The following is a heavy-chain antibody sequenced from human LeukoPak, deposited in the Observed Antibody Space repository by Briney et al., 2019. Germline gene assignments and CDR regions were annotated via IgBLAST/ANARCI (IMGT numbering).Heavy chain of an antibody. Sequence: GGSLRLSCAASGFTLSSHAMNWVRQPPGKGLDWVSSIDKSGDGAFYADSVKGRFTISRDNSKNTLYLQMNSLRREDTAVYYCARRGGTSGWGAFDIWGQGTMVTVSS. J-gene: IGHJ3*02. CDR2: IDKSGDGA. D-gene: IGHD2-2*01. CDR3: ARRGGTSGWGAFDI. CDR1: GFTLSSHA. V-gene: IGHV3-23*01.